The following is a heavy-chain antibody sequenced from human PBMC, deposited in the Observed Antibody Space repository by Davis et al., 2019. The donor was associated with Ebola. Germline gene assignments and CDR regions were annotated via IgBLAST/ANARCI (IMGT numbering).Heavy chain of an antibody. V-gene: IGHV3-7*01. Sequence: GGFLRLSCAASGFTFSYYWMTWVRQAPGKGLEWVANIKQDGTETHYVDSVKGRFTISRDNAKNSLYLQMNSLRAEDTAVYYCARDFKAYNWNYYGMDVWGQGTTVTVSS. D-gene: IGHD1-20*01. CDR2: IKQDGTET. J-gene: IGHJ6*02. CDR3: ARDFKAYNWNYYGMDV. CDR1: GFTFSYYW.